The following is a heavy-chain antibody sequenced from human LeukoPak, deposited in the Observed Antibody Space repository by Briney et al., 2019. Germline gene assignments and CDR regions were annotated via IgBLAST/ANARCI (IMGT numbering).Heavy chain of an antibody. Sequence: SETLSLTCIVSGGXSSNYYWSWIRQPPGKGLEWIGKINHSGSTNYNPSLKSRVTISVDTSKNQFSLKLSSVTAADTAVYYCARGKRGYSSSWYDYWGQGTLVTVSS. CDR2: INHSGST. D-gene: IGHD6-13*01. J-gene: IGHJ4*02. CDR3: ARGKRGYSSSWYDY. CDR1: GGXSSNYY. V-gene: IGHV4-34*01.